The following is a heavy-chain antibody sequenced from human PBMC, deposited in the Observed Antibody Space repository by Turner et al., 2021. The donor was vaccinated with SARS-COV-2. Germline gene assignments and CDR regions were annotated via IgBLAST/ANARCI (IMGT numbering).Heavy chain of an antibody. CDR3: TRLHTSSWYFDY. D-gene: IGHD6-13*01. CDR2: VKKDGSEK. CDR1: GFTVSSYW. V-gene: IGHV3-7*03. Sequence: VRVVESEGGLVQSGRALRLSFAASGFTVSSYWMSWCCKARGKGLEWVANVKKDGSEKYYVDSVKRRFTIARDNAKNSLYLQMDSLRAEDTAVYYCTRLHTSSWYFDYWGQGTLVTVSS. J-gene: IGHJ4*02.